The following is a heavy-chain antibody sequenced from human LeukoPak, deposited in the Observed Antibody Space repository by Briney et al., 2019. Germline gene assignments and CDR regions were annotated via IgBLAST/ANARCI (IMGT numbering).Heavy chain of an antibody. CDR3: AKDGDGSADY. Sequence: PGRSLRLSCAASGFTFSSYGMHWVRQAPGKGLEWVAVISYDGSNKYYADSVKGRFTISRDNSKNTLYLQMSSLRAEDTAVYYCAKDGDGSADYWGQGTLVTVSS. V-gene: IGHV3-30*18. J-gene: IGHJ4*02. CDR1: GFTFSSYG. D-gene: IGHD3-10*01. CDR2: ISYDGSNK.